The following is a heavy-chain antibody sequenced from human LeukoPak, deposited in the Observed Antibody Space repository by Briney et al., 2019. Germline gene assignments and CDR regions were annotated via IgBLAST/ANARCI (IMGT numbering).Heavy chain of an antibody. V-gene: IGHV5-51*01. CDR3: AKAYSGYSSGWSFDY. CDR2: LYPGDSDT. D-gene: IGHD6-19*01. CDR1: GYSLTSYW. J-gene: IGHJ4*02. Sequence: GESLKISCKGSGYSLTSYWIGWVRQMPGKGLEWMGILYPGDSDTRYSPSFQGQVTISADKSISTAYLQWSSLKASDTAMYYCAKAYSGYSSGWSFDYWGQGTLVTVSS.